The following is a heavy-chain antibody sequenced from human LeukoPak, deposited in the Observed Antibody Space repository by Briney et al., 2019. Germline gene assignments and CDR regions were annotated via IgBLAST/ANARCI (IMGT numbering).Heavy chain of an antibody. D-gene: IGHD2-2*01. Sequence: SGTLSLTRTVSRGSNSRSIYYCGWIRQPPGKGLGWIGSIYYCGSTYYNPSLKSRVTISVDTSKNQFSLKLSSMTAADTAVYYCARHSSSTTGSFLPWGQGTLVTVSS. J-gene: IGHJ5*02. CDR3: ARHSSSTTGSFLP. CDR1: RGSNSRSIYY. CDR2: IYYCGST. V-gene: IGHV4-39*01.